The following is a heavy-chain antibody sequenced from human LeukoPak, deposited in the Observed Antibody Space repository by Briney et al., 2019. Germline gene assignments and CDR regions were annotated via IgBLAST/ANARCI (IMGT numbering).Heavy chain of an antibody. D-gene: IGHD6-6*01. V-gene: IGHV1-2*02. J-gene: IGHJ4*02. CDR1: GYTFTGYY. Sequence: ASVKVSCKASGYTFTGYYMHWVRQAPGQGLEWMGWINPNSGGTNYAQKFQGRVTITADKSTSTAYMELSSLRSEDTAVYYCARDIAGLYSSSFPYYFDYWGQGTLVTVSS. CDR2: INPNSGGT. CDR3: ARDIAGLYSSSFPYYFDY.